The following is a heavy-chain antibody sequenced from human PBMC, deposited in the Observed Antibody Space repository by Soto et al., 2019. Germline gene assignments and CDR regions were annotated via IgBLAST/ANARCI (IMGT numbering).Heavy chain of an antibody. J-gene: IGHJ4*02. D-gene: IGHD6-6*01. Sequence: EVQLLESGGGLVQPGGSLRLSCAASGFTFSSYAMSWFGRVPGRGRKWVSGISGSGVSTYYADSVKGRFTISRDNSKSTLYLQMNSLRAEDTAVYYCAKDRERIATRSIDYWGQGTLVTVSS. CDR2: ISGSGVST. V-gene: IGHV3-23*01. CDR1: GFTFSSYA. CDR3: AKDRERIATRSIDY.